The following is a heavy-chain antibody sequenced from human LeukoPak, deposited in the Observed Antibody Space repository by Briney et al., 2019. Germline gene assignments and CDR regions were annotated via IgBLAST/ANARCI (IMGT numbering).Heavy chain of an antibody. V-gene: IGHV1-18*01. J-gene: IGHJ4*02. Sequence: ASVKVSCKASGYTFTSYGISWVRQAPGQGLEWMGWISAYNGNTNYARKLQGRVTMTTDTSTSTAYMELRSLRSDDTAVYYCAREDDYDFWSGYPDYWGQGTLVTVSS. CDR2: ISAYNGNT. CDR1: GYTFTSYG. D-gene: IGHD3-3*01. CDR3: AREDDYDFWSGYPDY.